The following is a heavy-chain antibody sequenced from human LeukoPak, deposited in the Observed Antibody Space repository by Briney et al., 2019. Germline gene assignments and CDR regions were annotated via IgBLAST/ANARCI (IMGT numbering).Heavy chain of an antibody. D-gene: IGHD6-13*01. CDR2: SHYSGNT. CDR3: ASRTDSSSTFYN. Sequence: SETLSLACTVSDGSISSYYWSWIRQPPGKGLEWIGYSHYSGNTNYNPSLKSRVTISVDTSKNQFSLKLSSVTAADTAVYYCASRTDSSSTFYNWGQGTPVTVSS. V-gene: IGHV4-59*01. J-gene: IGHJ4*02. CDR1: DGSISSYY.